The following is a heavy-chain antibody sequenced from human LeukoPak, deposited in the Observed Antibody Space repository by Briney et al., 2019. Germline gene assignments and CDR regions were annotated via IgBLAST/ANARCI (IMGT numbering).Heavy chain of an antibody. D-gene: IGHD4-17*01. CDR2: ISSSSSYI. CDR3: ARATRRDYGDVGY. CDR1: GFTFSSYS. J-gene: IGHJ4*02. V-gene: IGHV3-21*01. Sequence: PGGSLRLSCAASGFTFSSYSMNWVRQAPGKRLEWVSSISSSSSYIYYADSVKGRFTISRDNAKNSLYLQMNSLRAEDTAVYYCARATRRDYGDVGYWGQGTLVTVSS.